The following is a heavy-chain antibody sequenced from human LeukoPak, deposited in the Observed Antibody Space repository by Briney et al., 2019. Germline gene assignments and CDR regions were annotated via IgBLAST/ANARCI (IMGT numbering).Heavy chain of an antibody. D-gene: IGHD2-15*01. Sequence: PGGSLRLSCAASGFTFSSYGMHWVRQAPGKGLEWVAFIRYDGGNKYYADSVKGRFTISKDNSKNTLYLQMNSLRAEDTAVYYCARELQRWSYWYFDLWGRGTLVTVSS. CDR3: ARELQRWSYWYFDL. J-gene: IGHJ2*01. CDR1: GFTFSSYG. CDR2: IRYDGGNK. V-gene: IGHV3-30*02.